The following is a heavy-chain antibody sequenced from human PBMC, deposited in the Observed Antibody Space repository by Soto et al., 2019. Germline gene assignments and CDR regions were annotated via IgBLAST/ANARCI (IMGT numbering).Heavy chain of an antibody. J-gene: IGHJ4*02. CDR1: GYTFTGYY. V-gene: IGHV1-2*02. D-gene: IGHD3-22*01. CDR3: AGISAYYYDSSGLLLRLADY. Sequence: ASVNVTYKASGYTFTGYYMHWVRQAPGQGLEWMGWINPNSGGTNYAQKFQGRVTMTRDTSISTAYMELSRLRSDDTAVYYCAGISAYYYDSSGLLLRLADYWGQGNLVPVSP. CDR2: INPNSGGT.